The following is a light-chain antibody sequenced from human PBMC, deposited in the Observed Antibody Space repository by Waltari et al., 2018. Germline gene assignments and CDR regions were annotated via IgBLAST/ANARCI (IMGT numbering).Light chain of an antibody. CDR2: YKSDSDK. J-gene: IGLJ2*01. CDR1: SGLKVGPYC. CDR3: MIWHSSAVV. V-gene: IGLV5-45*02. Sequence: QAVLTQPSSLSASPGASASLTCTFRSGLKVGPYCIYWYQQQAGSPPQYLLRYKSDSDKPQGSGVPSRFSGSKDASANAGILLISGLQSEDEADYYCMIWHSSAVVFGGGTKLTVL.